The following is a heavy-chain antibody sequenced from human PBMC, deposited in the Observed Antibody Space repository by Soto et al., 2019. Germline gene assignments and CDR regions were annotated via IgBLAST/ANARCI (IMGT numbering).Heavy chain of an antibody. CDR1: GYTFTSYD. V-gene: IGHV1-8*01. D-gene: IGHD2-2*01. Sequence: QVQLVQSGAEVKKPGASVKVSCKASGYTFTSYDINWVRQATGQGLERMGWMNPNSGDTGYAQKFQGRVTMTRNTSISTAYMELSSLRSEDTAVYYCARGEVVPAANEGYYYGMDVWGQGTTVTVS. CDR2: MNPNSGDT. CDR3: ARGEVVPAANEGYYYGMDV. J-gene: IGHJ6*02.